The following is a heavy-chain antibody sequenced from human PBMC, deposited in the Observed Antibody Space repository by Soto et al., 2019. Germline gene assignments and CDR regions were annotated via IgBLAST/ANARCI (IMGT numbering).Heavy chain of an antibody. J-gene: IGHJ5*02. CDR1: GGTFSSYA. D-gene: IGHD5-18*01. CDR3: ARGRGYSDGYLHP. V-gene: IGHV1-69*06. Sequence: ASVKVSCKASGGTFSSYAISWVRQAPGQGLEWMGGIIPIFGTANYAQKFQGRVTITADKSTSTAYMELSSLRAEDTALYYCARGRGYSDGYLHPWGQGTLVTGSS. CDR2: IIPIFGTA.